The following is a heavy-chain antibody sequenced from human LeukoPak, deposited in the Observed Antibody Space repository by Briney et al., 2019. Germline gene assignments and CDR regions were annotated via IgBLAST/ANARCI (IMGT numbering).Heavy chain of an antibody. Sequence: PGGSLRLSCAASGFTFSSYAMSWVRQAPGKGLEWVSAISGSGGSTYYADSVKGRFTISRDNAKNSLYLQMNSLRAEDTAGYYCAELGITMIGGVWGKGTTVTISS. J-gene: IGHJ6*04. CDR3: AELGITMIGGV. CDR1: GFTFSSYA. CDR2: ISGSGGST. D-gene: IGHD3-10*02. V-gene: IGHV3-23*01.